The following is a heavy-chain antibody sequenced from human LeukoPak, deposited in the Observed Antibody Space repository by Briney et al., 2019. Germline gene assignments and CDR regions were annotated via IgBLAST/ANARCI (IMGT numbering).Heavy chain of an antibody. Sequence: SETLSLTCTVSGGSISSSSYYWGWIRQPPGKGLEWIGSIYYSGKTYYNPSLKSRVTMSVDTSKSQFSLKLSSVTAADTAVYYCASGKRFLEWLPPYNWLDPWGQGTLVTVSS. V-gene: IGHV4-39*01. CDR2: IYYSGKT. J-gene: IGHJ5*02. D-gene: IGHD3-3*01. CDR3: ASGKRFLEWLPPYNWLDP. CDR1: GGSISSSSYY.